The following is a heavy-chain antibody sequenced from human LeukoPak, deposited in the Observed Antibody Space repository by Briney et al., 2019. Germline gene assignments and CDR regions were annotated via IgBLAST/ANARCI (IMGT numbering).Heavy chain of an antibody. CDR2: IYPGDSDT. D-gene: IGHD3-9*01. Sequence: ESLKISCKTSGYEFATYWIAWVRQMPGKGLEWMGIIYPGDSDTRYSPSFQGQVTISADESIMTAYLHWSSLKASDTAMYYCARQADYNILTGYYKGHLDYWGQGTLVTVSS. CDR1: GYEFATYW. V-gene: IGHV5-51*01. CDR3: ARQADYNILTGYYKGHLDY. J-gene: IGHJ4*02.